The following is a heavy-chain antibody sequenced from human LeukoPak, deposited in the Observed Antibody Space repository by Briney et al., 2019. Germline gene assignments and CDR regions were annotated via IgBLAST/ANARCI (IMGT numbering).Heavy chain of an antibody. CDR1: GDSVSSNSAA. J-gene: IGHJ3*02. D-gene: IGHD4-17*01. V-gene: IGHV6-1*01. Sequence: SQTLSLTCAISGDSVSSNSAAWNWIRQSPSRGLEWLGRTYYRSKWYNDYAVSVKSQITINPDTSKNQLSLQLNSVTPEDTAVYHCARDLSGGDYVGDDAFDIWGQGTMVTVSS. CDR3: ARDLSGGDYVGDDAFDI. CDR2: TYYRSKWYN.